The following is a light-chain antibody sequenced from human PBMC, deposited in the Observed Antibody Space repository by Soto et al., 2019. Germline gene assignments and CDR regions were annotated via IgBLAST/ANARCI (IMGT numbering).Light chain of an antibody. CDR2: EVS. V-gene: IGLV2-18*02. CDR1: SSDVGSYNR. J-gene: IGLJ1*01. Sequence: QSVLTQPPSVSESPGQSVAISCTGTSSDVGSYNRVSWYQQPPGTAPKLLIYEVSDRPSGVPDRFSGSKSGNTASLTISGLQAEDEADYYCSSYTSSSTYVFGTGTKSPS. CDR3: SSYTSSSTYV.